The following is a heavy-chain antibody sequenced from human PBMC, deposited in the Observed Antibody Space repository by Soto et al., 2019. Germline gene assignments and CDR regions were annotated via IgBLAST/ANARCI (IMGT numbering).Heavy chain of an antibody. D-gene: IGHD5-12*01. CDR3: ALGGCYDPSNYYYGMEV. J-gene: IGHJ6*02. CDR1: GGSISSYY. V-gene: IGHV4-4*07. CDR2: IYTSGST. Sequence: PSETLSLTCTVSGGSISSYYWSWIRQPAGKGLEWIGRIYTSGSTNYNPSLKSRVTMSVDTSKNQFSLKLSSVTAADTAVYYCALGGCYDPSNYYYGMEVWGQGTTVSVAS.